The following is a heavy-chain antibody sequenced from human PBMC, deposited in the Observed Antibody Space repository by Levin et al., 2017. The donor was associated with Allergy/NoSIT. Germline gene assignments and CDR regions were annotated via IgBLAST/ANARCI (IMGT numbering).Heavy chain of an antibody. D-gene: IGHD1-1*01. CDR1: GGSISSSSYY. CDR3: ARRTTGTTDPYYYYYMDG. V-gene: IGHV4-39*01. Sequence: PSQTLSLTCTVSGGSISSSSYYWGWIRQPPGKGLEWIGSIYYSGSTYYNPSLKSRVTISVDTSKNQFSLKLSSVTAADTAVYYCARRTTGTTDPYYYYYMDGWGKGTTVTVSS. CDR2: IYYSGST. J-gene: IGHJ6*03.